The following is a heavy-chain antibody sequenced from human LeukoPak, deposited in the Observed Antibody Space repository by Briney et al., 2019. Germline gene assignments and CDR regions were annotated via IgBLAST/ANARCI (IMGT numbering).Heavy chain of an antibody. Sequence: PSETLSLTCTVSGGSISSYYWSWIRQPPGKGREWIGYIYYSGSTNYNPSLKSRVTISVDTSKNQFSLKLSSVTAADTAVYYCARGAVTPAPFDYWGQGTLVTVSS. V-gene: IGHV4-59*01. CDR1: GGSISSYY. J-gene: IGHJ4*02. D-gene: IGHD4-11*01. CDR3: ARGAVTPAPFDY. CDR2: IYYSGST.